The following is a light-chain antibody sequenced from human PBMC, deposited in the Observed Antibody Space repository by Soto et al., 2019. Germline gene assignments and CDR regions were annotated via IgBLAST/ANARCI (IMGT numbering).Light chain of an antibody. CDR1: ESVSSN. J-gene: IGKJ4*01. CDR3: QQYNKWPLT. CDR2: GAS. Sequence: EIVMTQSPATLSVSQGERATLSCRASESVSSNLAWYQQKPGQAPRLLIYGASTRATGIPARFSGSGSGTEFTLTISSLQSDDFAAYYCQQYNKWPLTFGGGTKVEIK. V-gene: IGKV3-15*01.